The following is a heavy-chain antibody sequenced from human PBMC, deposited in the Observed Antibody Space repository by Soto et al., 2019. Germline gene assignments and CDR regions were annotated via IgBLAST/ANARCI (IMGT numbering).Heavy chain of an antibody. CDR2: ISAYNGNT. J-gene: IGHJ6*02. V-gene: IGHV1-18*01. Sequence: QVQLVQSGAEVKKPGASVKVSCKASGYTFTSYGISWVRQAPGQGLEWMGWISAYNGNTNYAQKLQGRVTMTTDTSTSTAYMELRSLRSDDTAVYYCARPVRGVITTYYYGMDVWGQGTTVTVSS. CDR3: ARPVRGVITTYYYGMDV. D-gene: IGHD3-10*01. CDR1: GYTFTSYG.